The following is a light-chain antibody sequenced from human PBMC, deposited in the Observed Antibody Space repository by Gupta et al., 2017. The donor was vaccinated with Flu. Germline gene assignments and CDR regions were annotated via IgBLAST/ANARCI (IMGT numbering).Light chain of an antibody. Sequence: EVVMTQSPGILPVTQGEVATLSCRASQGVSRNLAWYQQTPGQAPRFLIYGASTRASGIPARFSGSGSETEFTLTISSLQSEDFAVYFCQQYSVRPYTFGQGTKLEIK. V-gene: IGKV3-15*01. CDR3: QQYSVRPYT. CDR2: GAS. J-gene: IGKJ2*01. CDR1: QGVSRN.